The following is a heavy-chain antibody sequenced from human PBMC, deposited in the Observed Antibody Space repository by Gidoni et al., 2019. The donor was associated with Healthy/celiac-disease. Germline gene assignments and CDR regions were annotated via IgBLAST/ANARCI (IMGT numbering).Heavy chain of an antibody. J-gene: IGHJ6*02. Sequence: QVQLVQSGAEVKKPGASVQLSCKASGYTFTSYSMHWVRQAPGQGLEWMGIINPTGSSTTYAQKCQGRVTLTRDTSTSTVYMELSSLRSEDTAVYYCARGWGPSGGTFYYFYYGMDVWGQGTTVTVSS. CDR3: ARGWGPSGGTFYYFYYGMDV. CDR2: INPTGSST. D-gene: IGHD6-25*01. CDR1: GYTFTSYS. V-gene: IGHV1-46*01.